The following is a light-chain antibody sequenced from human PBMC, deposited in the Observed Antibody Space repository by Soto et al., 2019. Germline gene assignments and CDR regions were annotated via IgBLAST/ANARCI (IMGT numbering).Light chain of an antibody. CDR1: QSVSSY. Sequence: EIVLTQSPVILSLSPGERATLSCRASQSVSSYLAWYQQKPGQAPRLLIYDASNRGTCIPARFSGSGSGTDYTLTISSLEPEDFAVYYCQQRSNWPYTFGQGTKLEIK. V-gene: IGKV3-11*01. J-gene: IGKJ2*01. CDR2: DAS. CDR3: QQRSNWPYT.